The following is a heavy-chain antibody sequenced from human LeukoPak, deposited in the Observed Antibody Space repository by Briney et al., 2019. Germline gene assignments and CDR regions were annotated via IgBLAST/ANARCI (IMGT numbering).Heavy chain of an antibody. V-gene: IGHV3-66*04. Sequence: GGSLRLSCAASGFTFSSYAMSWVRQAPGKGLEGVSVIFRGDDTNYVDSVKGRFTIFRDNSKNTLYLQMNSLTAEDTAVYYCARHVWFGEHNGHENWFDPWGQGTLVIVSS. CDR2: IFRGDDT. J-gene: IGHJ5*02. CDR3: ARHVWFGEHNGHENWFDP. D-gene: IGHD3-10*01. CDR1: GFTFSSYA.